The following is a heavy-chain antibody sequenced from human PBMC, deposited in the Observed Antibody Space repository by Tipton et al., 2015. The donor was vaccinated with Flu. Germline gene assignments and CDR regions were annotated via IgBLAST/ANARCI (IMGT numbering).Heavy chain of an antibody. CDR3: ARRDYSNYVSDPKSWFDP. D-gene: IGHD4-11*01. CDR1: GDSIRSSNYY. CDR2: IFHSGNS. Sequence: TLSLTRAVSGDSIRSSNYYWGWIRQSPGKGLGWIGNIFHSGNSNHNPSLKSRVTISIDTSKNQFSLKMKSVTAADMAVYYCARRDYSNYVSDPKSWFDPWGQGTLVAVSS. V-gene: IGHV4-61*05. J-gene: IGHJ5*02.